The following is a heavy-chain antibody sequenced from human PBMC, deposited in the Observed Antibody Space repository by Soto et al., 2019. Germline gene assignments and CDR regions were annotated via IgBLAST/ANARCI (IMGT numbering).Heavy chain of an antibody. CDR2: ISGSGGLT. J-gene: IGHJ4*02. Sequence: LRLSCAASGFSFRSSDMNWVRQAPGKGLEWAAGISGSGGLTDYADSVKGRFTISRDNPKNTLSLQMNSLRAEDTALYYCAKSRGYTYDAIFDCWGQGTLVTVSS. V-gene: IGHV3-23*01. D-gene: IGHD5-18*01. CDR3: AKSRGYTYDAIFDC. CDR1: GFSFRSSD.